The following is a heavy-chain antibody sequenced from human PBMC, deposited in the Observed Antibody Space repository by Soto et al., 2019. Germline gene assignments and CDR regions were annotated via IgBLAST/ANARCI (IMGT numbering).Heavy chain of an antibody. CDR3: GRLEGLATISYYFDY. D-gene: IGHD3-9*01. Sequence: PSETLSLTCNVSGGSVSSSSYYWGWVRQPAGKGLEWIGSVYYSGSTSYNPSLESRVTISVDKSKNQFSLKLMSLSAADTAVYYCGRLEGLATISYYFDYWGQGALVTVSS. CDR2: VYYSGST. V-gene: IGHV4-39*01. CDR1: GGSVSSSSYY. J-gene: IGHJ4*02.